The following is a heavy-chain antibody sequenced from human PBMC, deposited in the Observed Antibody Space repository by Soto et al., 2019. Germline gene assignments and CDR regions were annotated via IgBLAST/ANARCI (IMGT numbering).Heavy chain of an antibody. Sequence: SETLSLTCTVSGGSISSSSYYWGWIRQPPGKGLEWIGSIYYSGSTYYNPSLKSRVTISVDTSKNQFSLKLSSVTAADTAVYYCARLSKRLLSFYWGQGTLVTVSS. D-gene: IGHD3-3*01. J-gene: IGHJ4*02. CDR1: GGSISSSSYY. V-gene: IGHV4-39*01. CDR2: IYYSGST. CDR3: ARLSKRLLSFY.